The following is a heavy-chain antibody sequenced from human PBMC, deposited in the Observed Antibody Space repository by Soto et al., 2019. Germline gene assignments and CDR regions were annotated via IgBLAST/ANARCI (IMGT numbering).Heavy chain of an antibody. J-gene: IGHJ5*02. Sequence: SETLSLTCTVAGGSISSYFWSWFRQPPGKGLEWIGYIYYSGSTNYNPSLKSRVTISVDTSKNQFSLKLSSVTAADTAVYYCARESCGSPSNWFAPWGQGTLVTVS. CDR3: ARESCGSPSNWFAP. V-gene: IGHV4-59*01. CDR2: IYYSGST. CDR1: GGSISSYF. D-gene: IGHD2-2*01.